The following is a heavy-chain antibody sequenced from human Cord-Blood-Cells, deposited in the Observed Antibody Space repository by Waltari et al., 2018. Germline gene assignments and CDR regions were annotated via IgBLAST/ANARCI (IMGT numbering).Heavy chain of an antibody. CDR1: GGSFSGYY. D-gene: IGHD2-2*01. CDR2: INHSGRT. V-gene: IGHV4-34*01. CDR3: ARGSPFIVVVPAAGFDY. J-gene: IGHJ4*02. Sequence: QVQLQQWGAGLLKPSETLSLTCAVYGGSFSGYYWSWIRQPPGKGLEWIGEINHSGRTNYNPSLKSRVTISVDTAKNQLSLKLSSVTAADTAVYYCARGSPFIVVVPAAGFDYWGQGTLVTVSS.